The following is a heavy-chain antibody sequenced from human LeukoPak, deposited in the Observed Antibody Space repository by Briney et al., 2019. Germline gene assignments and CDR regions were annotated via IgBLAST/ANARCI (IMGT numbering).Heavy chain of an antibody. V-gene: IGHV3-30*02. Sequence: GGSLRLSCAASGFTFSSYSMDWVRQAPGKGLEWVAFIRYDGSNKYYADSVKGRFTISRDNSKNTLYLQMNSLRAEDTAVYYCAKVLFVRSSSTPYMDVWGKGTTVTVSS. CDR3: AKVLFVRSSSTPYMDV. CDR1: GFTFSSYS. D-gene: IGHD6-6*01. CDR2: IRYDGSNK. J-gene: IGHJ6*03.